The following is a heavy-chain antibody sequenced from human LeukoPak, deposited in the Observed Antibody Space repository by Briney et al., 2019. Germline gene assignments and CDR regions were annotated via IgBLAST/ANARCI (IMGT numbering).Heavy chain of an antibody. Sequence: NPGGSLRLSCAASGFTFSDYYMSWIRQAPGKGLEWVSYISSSGSTIYYADSVKGRFTVSRDNAKNSLYLHMNSLRAEDTAVYYCARATVVRLDNWFDPWGQGTLVTVSS. J-gene: IGHJ5*02. CDR1: GFTFSDYY. V-gene: IGHV3-11*01. CDR3: ARATVVRLDNWFDP. CDR2: ISSSGSTI. D-gene: IGHD4-23*01.